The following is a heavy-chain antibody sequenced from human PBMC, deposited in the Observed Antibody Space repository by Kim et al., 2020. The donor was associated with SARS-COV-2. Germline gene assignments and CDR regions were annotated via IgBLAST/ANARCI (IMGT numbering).Heavy chain of an antibody. CDR3: ARGWTVATTNDYYYGMDV. Sequence: SVKVSCKASGGTFSSYAISWVRQAPGQGLEWMGGIIPIFGTANYAQKFQGRVTITADESTSTAYMELSSLRSEDTAVYYCARGWTVATTNDYYYGMDVWGQGTTVTVSS. J-gene: IGHJ6*02. V-gene: IGHV1-69*13. CDR2: IIPIFGTA. CDR1: GGTFSSYA. D-gene: IGHD2-15*01.